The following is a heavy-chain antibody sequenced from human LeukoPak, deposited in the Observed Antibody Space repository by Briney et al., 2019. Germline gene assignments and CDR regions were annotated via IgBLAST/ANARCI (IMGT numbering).Heavy chain of an antibody. CDR1: GFTFSRYW. D-gene: IGHD1-26*01. CDR2: INSDGSKR. Sequence: GGSLRLSCAACGFTFSRYWMHWVRQAPGKGLVWVSNINSDGSKRNHADSVKGRFTISRDNAKNTLYLQMNSLRAEDTAVYYCVRDDGSYSLDYWGQGTLVTVSS. V-gene: IGHV3-74*01. J-gene: IGHJ4*02. CDR3: VRDDGSYSLDY.